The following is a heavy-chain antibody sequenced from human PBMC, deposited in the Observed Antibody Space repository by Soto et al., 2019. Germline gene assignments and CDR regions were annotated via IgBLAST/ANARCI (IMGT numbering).Heavy chain of an antibody. CDR2: IYSGGYT. V-gene: IGHV3-53*01. CDR1: GFTVSNNY. CDR3: APHPGGGGY. D-gene: IGHD3-10*01. J-gene: IGHJ4*02. Sequence: EVQLVESGGGLIQPGGSLRLSCAVSGFTVSNNYMSWVRQAPGKGLEGVSVIYSGGYTAYGDSVKGRFTISRDNSKNTLFPKMNTLRPGDTAVFFWAPHPGGGGYWGQGTLVTVSS.